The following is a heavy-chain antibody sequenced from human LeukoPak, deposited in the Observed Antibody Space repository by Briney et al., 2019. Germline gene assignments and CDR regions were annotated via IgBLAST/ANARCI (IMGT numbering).Heavy chain of an antibody. CDR2: ISSSSSYI. D-gene: IGHD2-2*02. CDR3: AKPGCSFTNCYINY. V-gene: IGHV3-21*04. CDR1: GFTFSSYI. J-gene: IGHJ4*02. Sequence: GGALRLSCAASGFTFSSYIMNWVRQAPGKGLEWVSSISSSSSYIYYSGAVKGRFTIPIDNAKNSLHLQMNSLRPADTALYYCAKPGCSFTNCYINYWGQGTLVTVSS.